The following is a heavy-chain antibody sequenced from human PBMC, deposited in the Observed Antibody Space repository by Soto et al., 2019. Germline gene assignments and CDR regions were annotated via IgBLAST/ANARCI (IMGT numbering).Heavy chain of an antibody. Sequence: QVHLVQSGAEVKKPGASVKLSCKASGYIFVSYYIHWVRQAPGQGLEWVGLIKTSRGIVEYAPEFQGRVTMTRDTSTNTVYMELTSLRSEDTAVYYCARAFGGYQGMDVWGQGTTITVSS. J-gene: IGHJ6*02. D-gene: IGHD3-16*01. CDR1: GYIFVSYY. CDR2: IKTSRGIV. V-gene: IGHV1-46*01. CDR3: ARAFGGYQGMDV.